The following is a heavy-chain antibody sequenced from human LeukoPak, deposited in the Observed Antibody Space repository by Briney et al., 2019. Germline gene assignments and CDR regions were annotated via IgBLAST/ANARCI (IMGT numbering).Heavy chain of an antibody. J-gene: IGHJ4*02. Sequence: PGGSLRLSCVASRFTFSSYSMNWVRQAPGKGLEWVSFISSSGDTIYYADSVKGRFTISRDNAKSSLYLQMNSLRGEDTAVYYCARSGEAGTFDYWGQGTLVTVSS. CDR2: ISSSGDTI. D-gene: IGHD6-13*01. V-gene: IGHV3-48*04. CDR3: ARSGEAGTFDY. CDR1: RFTFSSYS.